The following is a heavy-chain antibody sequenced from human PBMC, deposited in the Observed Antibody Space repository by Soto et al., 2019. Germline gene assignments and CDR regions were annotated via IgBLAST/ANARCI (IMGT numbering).Heavy chain of an antibody. CDR1: GESISSSSYY. CDR2: IYYSGRT. V-gene: IGHV4-39*01. J-gene: IGHJ4*02. Sequence: KASETLSLTCIVSGESISSSSYYWRWIRQPPGKGLEWIGSIYYSGRTYYNPSFKSRVTISIDTSKNQFSLKLSSVTATDTAVYYCARQRTTVVTQAYFDHWGQGXLVTVYS. D-gene: IGHD2-21*02. CDR3: ARQRTTVVTQAYFDH.